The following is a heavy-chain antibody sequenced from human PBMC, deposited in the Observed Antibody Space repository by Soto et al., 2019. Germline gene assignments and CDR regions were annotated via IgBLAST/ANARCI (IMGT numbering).Heavy chain of an antibody. V-gene: IGHV4-59*01. Sequence: PSETLSLTCTVSGGSITYYYWIWIRQPPGKALEWIGYGYHSVSIHYNPSLKTRVAISVDTSENQFSLRLSSVTAADTAVYYCARAFAGFGAYWYFDLWGRGTLVTAPQ. J-gene: IGHJ2*01. CDR1: GGSITYYY. CDR2: GYHSVSI. CDR3: ARAFAGFGAYWYFDL. D-gene: IGHD3-16*01.